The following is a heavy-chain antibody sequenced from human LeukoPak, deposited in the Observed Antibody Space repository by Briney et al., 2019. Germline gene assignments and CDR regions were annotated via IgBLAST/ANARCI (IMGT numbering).Heavy chain of an antibody. CDR1: GFTVSSNY. J-gene: IGHJ4*02. Sequence: GGSLRLSCAASGFTVSSNYMSWVRQAPGKGLEWVSVIYSGGSTYYADSVKGRFTISRDNSKNTLYLQMNSLRAEDTAAYYCAGDRGAYSSGWTFDYWGQGTLVTVSS. V-gene: IGHV3-53*01. CDR3: AGDRGAYSSGWTFDY. D-gene: IGHD6-19*01. CDR2: IYSGGST.